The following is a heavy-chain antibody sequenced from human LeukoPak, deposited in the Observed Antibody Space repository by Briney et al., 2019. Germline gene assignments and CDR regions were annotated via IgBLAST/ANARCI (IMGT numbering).Heavy chain of an antibody. CDR1: GFTFSSYA. CDR3: ARALVNYFDY. CDR2: ISYDGSNK. Sequence: GGSLRLSCAASGFTFSSYAMHWVRQAPGKGLEWVAVISYDGSNKYYADSVKGRFTISRDNSKNTLYLQMNSLRAEDTAVYYCARALVNYFDYWGQGTLVTVSS. D-gene: IGHD3-22*01. V-gene: IGHV3-30*04. J-gene: IGHJ4*02.